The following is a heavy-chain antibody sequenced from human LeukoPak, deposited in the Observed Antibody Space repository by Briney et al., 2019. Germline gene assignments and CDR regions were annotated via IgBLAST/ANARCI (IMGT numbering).Heavy chain of an antibody. CDR2: INPNSGGT. D-gene: IGHD3-10*01. V-gene: IGHV1-2*02. CDR1: GYTFTGDY. CDR3: ARGRGITMVRGVVDY. Sequence: ASVKVSCKASGYTFTGDYMHWVRQAPGQGLEWMGWINPNSGGTNYAQKFQGRVTMTRDTSISTAYMELSRLRSDDTAVYYCARGRGITMVRGVVDYWGQGTLVTVSS. J-gene: IGHJ4*02.